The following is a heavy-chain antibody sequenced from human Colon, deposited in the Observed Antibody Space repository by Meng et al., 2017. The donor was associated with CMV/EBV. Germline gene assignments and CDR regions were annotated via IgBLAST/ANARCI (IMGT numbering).Heavy chain of an antibody. J-gene: IGHJ6*02. CDR3: ARVELWLGGIKYYGMDA. Sequence: SQTLSLTFAISWDSVSSNGVAWNWIRLSPSRGLEWLGRTYYTSSWYHDYAVSMKNRIIINSDTSKNQFSLQLNSVTPEDTAVYYCARVELWLGGIKYYGMDAWGQGTTVTVSS. V-gene: IGHV6-1*01. D-gene: IGHD3-10*01. CDR1: WDSVSSNGVA. CDR2: TYYTSSWYH.